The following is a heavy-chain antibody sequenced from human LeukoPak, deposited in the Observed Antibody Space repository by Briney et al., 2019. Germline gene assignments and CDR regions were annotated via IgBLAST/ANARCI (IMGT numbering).Heavy chain of an antibody. CDR1: VFTFSDYY. V-gene: IGHV3-11*04. Sequence: GGSLRLSCAASVFTFSDYYMSWIRQAPGKGLEGVSYISSSGSTIYYAHSVKGRFTISRDNAKNSLYLQMNSLRAEDTAVYYCAARISGYVYYYMDVWGKGTTVTVSS. CDR2: ISSSGSTI. CDR3: AARISGYVYYYMDV. D-gene: IGHD5-12*01. J-gene: IGHJ6*03.